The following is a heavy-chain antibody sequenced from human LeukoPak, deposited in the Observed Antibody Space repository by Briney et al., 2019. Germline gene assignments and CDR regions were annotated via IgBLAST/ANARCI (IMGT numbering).Heavy chain of an antibody. CDR1: GGSISSYY. CDR2: IFYSGST. CDR3: ARDDSSGYYDY. D-gene: IGHD3-22*01. V-gene: IGHV4-59*06. J-gene: IGHJ4*02. Sequence: SETLSLTCTVSGGSISSYYWTWIRQFPGKGLEWIGYIFYSGSTYYNPSLKSRVTILVDTSKNQFSLKLSSVTAADTAMYYCARDDSSGYYDYWGQGTLVTVSS.